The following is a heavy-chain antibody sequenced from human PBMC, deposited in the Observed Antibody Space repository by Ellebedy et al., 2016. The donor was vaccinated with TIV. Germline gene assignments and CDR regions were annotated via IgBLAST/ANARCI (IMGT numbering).Heavy chain of an antibody. CDR1: GFTFSSYW. D-gene: IGHD6-19*01. CDR3: SRDEREVAGPGDY. Sequence: GGSLRLSCAASGFTFSSYWISWVRQAPGKGLEWVANINGDGSAKYYVESVKGRFTISRDNAKNSLYLQMNSLRVEDSAVYYCSRDEREVAGPGDYWGQGTLVIVS. J-gene: IGHJ4*02. CDR2: INGDGSAK. V-gene: IGHV3-7*03.